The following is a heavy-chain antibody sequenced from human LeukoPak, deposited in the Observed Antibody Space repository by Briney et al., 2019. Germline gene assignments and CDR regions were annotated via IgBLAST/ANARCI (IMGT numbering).Heavy chain of an antibody. CDR3: ARAYFYDWSSYLRNHFDY. V-gene: IGHV3-74*01. CDR2: INSYGSST. Sequence: PGGSLRLSCAASGFTFSSYWMHWVRQAPGKGLVWVSRINSYGSSTSYADSVKGRLTIYRDNAKNTLYLQINSLRAEDTAVYYCARAYFYDWSSYLRNHFDYWGQGTLVTVSS. CDR1: GFTFSSYW. J-gene: IGHJ4*02. D-gene: IGHD3-22*01.